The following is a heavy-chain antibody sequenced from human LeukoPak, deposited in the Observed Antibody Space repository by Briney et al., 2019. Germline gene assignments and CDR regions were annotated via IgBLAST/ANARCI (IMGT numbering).Heavy chain of an antibody. CDR1: GGSISSGSYY. V-gene: IGHV4-61*02. CDR3: ARNGYGSGGSW. J-gene: IGHJ4*02. D-gene: IGHD3-10*01. Sequence: SETLSLTCTVSGGSISSGSYYWSWIRQPAGEGLEWIGRIHNSGSTNYNPSLNSRVTISVDTSKNQVSLKLTSVTAADTAVYYCARNGYGSGGSWWGQGTLVTVSS. CDR2: IHNSGST.